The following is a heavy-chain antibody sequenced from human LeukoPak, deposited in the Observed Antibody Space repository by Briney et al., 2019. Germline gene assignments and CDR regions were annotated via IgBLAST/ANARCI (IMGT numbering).Heavy chain of an antibody. J-gene: IGHJ6*02. Sequence: WGSLRLSCAASGFTFSSYSMNWVRQAPGKGLEWVSSISSSSSYIYYADSVKGRFTISRDNAKNSLYLQMNSLRAEDTAVYYCARENDEDSYYYYGMDVWGQGTTVTVSS. CDR2: ISSSSSYI. CDR1: GFTFSSYS. CDR3: ARENDEDSYYYYGMDV. D-gene: IGHD1-1*01. V-gene: IGHV3-21*01.